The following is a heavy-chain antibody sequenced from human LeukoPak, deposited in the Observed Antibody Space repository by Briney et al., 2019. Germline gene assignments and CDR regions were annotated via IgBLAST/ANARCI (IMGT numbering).Heavy chain of an antibody. CDR1: GFXFSTYA. J-gene: IGHJ4*02. D-gene: IGHD3-3*01. V-gene: IGHV3-23*01. Sequence: PGGSLRLSCAASGFXFSTYAMSWVRQAPGKGLDWVSTISDSGGSTYYADSVKGRFTISRDNSKNTLYLQMNSLRVEDTAIYYCAKSRYDFWSGGDYWGQGTLVTVSS. CDR2: ISDSGGST. CDR3: AKSRYDFWSGGDY.